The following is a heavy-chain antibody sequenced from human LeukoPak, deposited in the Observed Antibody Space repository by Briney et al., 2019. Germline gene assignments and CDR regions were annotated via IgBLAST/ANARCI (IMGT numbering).Heavy chain of an antibody. D-gene: IGHD6-6*01. CDR1: GFTFSSYG. CDR3: AKGASGASIAARRLRYYYGMDV. J-gene: IGHJ6*02. CDR2: ISYDGSNK. Sequence: PGGSLRLSCAASGFTFSSYGMHWVRQAPGKGLEWVAVISYDGSNKYYADSVKGRFTISRDNSKNTLYLQMNSLRAEDTAVYYCAKGASGASIAARRLRYYYGMDVWGQGTTVTVSS. V-gene: IGHV3-30*18.